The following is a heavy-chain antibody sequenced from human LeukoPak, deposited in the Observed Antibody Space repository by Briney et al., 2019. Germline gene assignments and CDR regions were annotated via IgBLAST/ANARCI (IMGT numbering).Heavy chain of an antibody. CDR2: INPNSGGT. J-gene: IGHJ5*02. V-gene: IGHV1-2*02. CDR1: GYTFTGYY. CDR3: ARTIAAAGVVWFDP. Sequence: ASVKVSCKASGYTFTGYYMHWVRQAPGQGLEWMGWINPNSGGTNYAQKFQGRVTMTRDTSISTAYMELSRLRPDDTAVYYCARTIAAAGVVWFDPWGQGTLVTVSS. D-gene: IGHD6-13*01.